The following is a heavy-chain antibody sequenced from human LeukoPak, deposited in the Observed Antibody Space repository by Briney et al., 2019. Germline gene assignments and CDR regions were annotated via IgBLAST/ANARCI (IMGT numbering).Heavy chain of an antibody. Sequence: GGSLRLSCAASGFTFSSYSMNWVLQAPGKGLEWVSYMSSSAKYIFYADSVKGRFTISRDDANNSVYLQMNSLRAEDTAVYYCARDSAARGRYSVAGPFDFWGQGSLVTVSS. CDR3: ARDSAARGRYSVAGPFDF. J-gene: IGHJ4*02. CDR1: GFTFSSYS. V-gene: IGHV3-21*01. CDR2: MSSSAKYI. D-gene: IGHD6-19*01.